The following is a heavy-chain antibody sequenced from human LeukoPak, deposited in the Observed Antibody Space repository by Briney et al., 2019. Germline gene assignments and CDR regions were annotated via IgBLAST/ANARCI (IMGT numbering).Heavy chain of an antibody. D-gene: IGHD3-3*02. V-gene: IGHV3-30-3*01. CDR1: GFTFSSYA. CDR3: AKGHFWSDY. J-gene: IGHJ4*02. CDR2: ISYDGSNK. Sequence: GGSLRLSCAVSGFTFSSYAMHWVRQAPGKGLEWVAVISYDGSNKYYADSVKGRFTISRDNSNNTLYLQMNSLRAEDTAVYYCAKGHFWSDYWGQGTLVTVSS.